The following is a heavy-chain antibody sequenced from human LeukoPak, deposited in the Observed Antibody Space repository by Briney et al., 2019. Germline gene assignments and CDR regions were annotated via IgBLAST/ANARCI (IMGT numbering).Heavy chain of an antibody. CDR2: IRSKANSYAT. CDR1: GFTFSGSA. Sequence: GGSLRLSCAASGFTFSGSAMHWVRQASGKGLEWVGRIRSKANSYATAYAASVKGRFTISRDDSKNTAYLQMNSLKTEDTAVYYCTSYCSGGCCPYYFDYWGQGTLVTVSS. D-gene: IGHD2-15*01. CDR3: TSYCSGGCCPYYFDY. V-gene: IGHV3-73*01. J-gene: IGHJ4*02.